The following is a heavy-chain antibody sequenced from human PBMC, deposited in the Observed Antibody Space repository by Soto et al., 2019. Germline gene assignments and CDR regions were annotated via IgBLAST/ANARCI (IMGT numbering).Heavy chain of an antibody. V-gene: IGHV3-23*01. CDR3: ASPTQNDFWSGYYYYGMDV. D-gene: IGHD3-3*01. Sequence: PGGSLRLSCAASGFTFSSYAMSWVRQAPGKGLEWVSAISGSGGSTYYADSVKGRFTISRDNSKNTLYLQMNSLRAEDTAVYYCASPTQNDFWSGYYYYGMDVWGQGTTVTVSS. CDR2: ISGSGGST. CDR1: GFTFSSYA. J-gene: IGHJ6*02.